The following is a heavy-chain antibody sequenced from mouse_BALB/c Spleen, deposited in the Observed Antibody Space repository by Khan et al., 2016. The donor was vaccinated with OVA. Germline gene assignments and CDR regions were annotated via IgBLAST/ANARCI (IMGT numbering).Heavy chain of an antibody. Sequence: QVQLKESGPELAKPGASVKMSCKASGYTFHSYWMHWLKQRPGRGLEWIGYINPSTGFPEYNQKFKDKATLTADKSSSPSYMQLSSLTSRDSAAYYCARRGITGSIDYWGQGTSVTVSS. CDR3: ARRGITGSIDY. CDR2: INPSTGFP. D-gene: IGHD1-1*01. V-gene: IGHV1-7*01. J-gene: IGHJ4*01. CDR1: GYTFHSYW.